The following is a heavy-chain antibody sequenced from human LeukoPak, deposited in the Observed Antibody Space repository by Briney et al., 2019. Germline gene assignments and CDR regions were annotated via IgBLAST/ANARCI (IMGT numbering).Heavy chain of an antibody. Sequence: PGGSLRLSCAASGLTFSDVWMSWVRQAPGKGLEWVGRIKSKSDGGTTEYAGPLKGRFTFSRNDSENMLYLHMNSLKTEDTAVYYCSTHLSRGRVGYWGQGTLVTVSS. CDR2: IKSKSDGGTT. CDR1: GLTFSDVW. CDR3: STHLSRGRVGY. J-gene: IGHJ4*02. D-gene: IGHD1-26*01. V-gene: IGHV3-15*01.